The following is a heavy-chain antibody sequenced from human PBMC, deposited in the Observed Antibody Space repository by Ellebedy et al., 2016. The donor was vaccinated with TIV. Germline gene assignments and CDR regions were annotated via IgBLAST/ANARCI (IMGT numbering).Heavy chain of an antibody. J-gene: IGHJ4*02. V-gene: IGHV4-61*08. CDR1: SGSISSGGYS. CDR3: ARDGFVGAFDY. D-gene: IGHD1-26*01. CDR2: MYSSGNT. Sequence: SETLSLTCTVSSGSISSGGYSWSWLRQPPGKGLEWIGYMYSSGNTNYNPSLKSRVTMSVDTSKNQFSLKLSSVTAADTAVYYCARDGFVGAFDYWGQGTLVTVSS.